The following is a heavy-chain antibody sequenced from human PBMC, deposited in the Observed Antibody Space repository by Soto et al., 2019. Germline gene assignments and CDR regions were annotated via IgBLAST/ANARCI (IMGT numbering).Heavy chain of an antibody. J-gene: IGHJ4*02. CDR2: ISGYNGNT. Sequence: QVQLVQSGTEVKTPGASVKVSCKASGFSFSTYGFSWVRQAPGQGLEWMGWISGYNGNTKYAQKFQGRVSMTTDTSTSTAYMELRSLRSDDTAVYYCARVYCGGDCYTQSFHYWGQGTLITVSS. V-gene: IGHV1-18*01. CDR3: ARVYCGGDCYTQSFHY. CDR1: GFSFSTYG. D-gene: IGHD2-21*02.